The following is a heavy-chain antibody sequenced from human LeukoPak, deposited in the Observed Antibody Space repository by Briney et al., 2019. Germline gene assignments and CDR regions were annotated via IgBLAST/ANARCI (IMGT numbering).Heavy chain of an antibody. Sequence: SETLSLTCTVSGGSIGSSSYYWGWIRQPPGKGLEWIGYIYYSGSTNYNPSLKSRVTISVDTSKNQFSLKLSSVTAADTAVYYCARGADIVATTMYYFDYWGQGTLVTVSS. D-gene: IGHD5-12*01. CDR2: IYYSGST. J-gene: IGHJ4*02. V-gene: IGHV4-61*05. CDR3: ARGADIVATTMYYFDY. CDR1: GGSIGSSSYY.